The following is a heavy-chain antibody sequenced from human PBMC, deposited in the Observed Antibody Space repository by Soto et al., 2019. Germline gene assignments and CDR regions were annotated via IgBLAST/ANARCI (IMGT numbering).Heavy chain of an antibody. D-gene: IGHD5-12*01. CDR2: IILIFGTA. J-gene: IGHJ4*02. CDR1: GGTFSSYA. V-gene: IGHV1-69*01. CDR3: ARSRSTRYSGYDWVFDY. Sequence: QVQLVQSGAEVKKPGSSVKVSCKASGGTFSSYAISWVRQAPGQGLEWMGGIILIFGTANYAQKFQGRVTITADESTSTAYMELSSLRSEDTAVYYCARSRSTRYSGYDWVFDYWGQGTLVTVSS.